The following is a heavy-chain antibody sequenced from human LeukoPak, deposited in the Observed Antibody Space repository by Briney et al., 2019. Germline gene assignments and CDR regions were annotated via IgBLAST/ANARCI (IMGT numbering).Heavy chain of an antibody. V-gene: IGHV4-59*01. CDR1: GGSISSYY. CDR2: IYYSGST. J-gene: IGHJ5*02. D-gene: IGHD3-10*01. Sequence: SETLSLTCTVSGGSISSYYWSCIRQPPGKGLEWIGYIYYSGSTKYNPSLKSRVTISVDTSKNQFSLKLSSVTAADTAVYYCARGGYYGSGNDFRFDPWGQGTLVTVSS. CDR3: ARGGYYGSGNDFRFDP.